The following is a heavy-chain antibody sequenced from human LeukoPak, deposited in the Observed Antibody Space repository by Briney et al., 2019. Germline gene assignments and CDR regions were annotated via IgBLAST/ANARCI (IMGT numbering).Heavy chain of an antibody. D-gene: IGHD3-10*01. CDR2: INHSGST. CDR3: ARELLWFGDFDY. Sequence: SETLSLTCAVYGGSFSGYYWSWIRQPPGKGLEWIGEINHSGSTNYNPSLKSRVTISVDTSKNQFSLKLSSVTAADTAVYYCARELLWFGDFDYWGQGTLVTVSS. J-gene: IGHJ4*02. V-gene: IGHV4-34*01. CDR1: GGSFSGYY.